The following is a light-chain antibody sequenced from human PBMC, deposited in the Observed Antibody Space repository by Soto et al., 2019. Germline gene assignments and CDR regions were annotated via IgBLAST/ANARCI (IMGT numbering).Light chain of an antibody. CDR1: QSVSNW. CDR2: AAS. J-gene: IGKJ4*01. Sequence: DIQMTQSPSTLSASVGDRVTITCRASQSVSNWLAWYQQKRGKATELLIYAASTLQSGVPSRFSGSGSGTGFTLTISSLQPEDFATYYCQQANSFPLTFGGGTKV. V-gene: IGKV1-12*01. CDR3: QQANSFPLT.